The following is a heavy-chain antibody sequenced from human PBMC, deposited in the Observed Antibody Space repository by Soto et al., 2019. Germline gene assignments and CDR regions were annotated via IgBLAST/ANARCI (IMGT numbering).Heavy chain of an antibody. V-gene: IGHV3-21*01. J-gene: IGHJ6*02. CDR2: ISSSSSYI. CDR1: GFTFSSYS. Sequence: GGSLRLSCAASGFTFSSYSMNWVRQAPGKGLEWVSSISSSSSYIYYADSVKGRFTTSRDNAKNSLYLQMNILRAEDTAVYYCAGNPGRYYDFWSGYTGDYYYYGMDVWGQGTTVTVSS. CDR3: AGNPGRYYDFWSGYTGDYYYYGMDV. D-gene: IGHD3-3*01.